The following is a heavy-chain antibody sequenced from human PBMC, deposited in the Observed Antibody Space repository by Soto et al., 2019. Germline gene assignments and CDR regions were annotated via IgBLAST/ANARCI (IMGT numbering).Heavy chain of an antibody. D-gene: IGHD2-15*01. J-gene: IGHJ4*02. Sequence: GGSLRLSCAASGFTFSSYAMSWVRQAPGKGLEWVSAISGSGGSTYYADSVKGRFTISRDNSKNTLNLQMNSLRAEDTAVYYCAKEGVDVVVVAATLPGHYFDYWGQGTLVTVSS. CDR3: AKEGVDVVVVAATLPGHYFDY. CDR1: GFTFSSYA. V-gene: IGHV3-23*01. CDR2: ISGSGGST.